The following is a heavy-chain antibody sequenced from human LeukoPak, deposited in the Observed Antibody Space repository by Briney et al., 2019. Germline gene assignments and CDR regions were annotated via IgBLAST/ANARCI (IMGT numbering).Heavy chain of an antibody. V-gene: IGHV3-7*01. CDR3: VSEGYNYYGMDV. J-gene: IGHJ6*02. Sequence: GGSLRLSCAASGFTFSSYWMSWVRLAPGKGLEWVANIKEDGSERNYVDSVKGRFTISRDIAKNSLYLQMNSLRVADTAVYYCVSEGYNYYGMDVWGQGTTVTVSS. CDR1: GFTFSSYW. CDR2: IKEDGSER.